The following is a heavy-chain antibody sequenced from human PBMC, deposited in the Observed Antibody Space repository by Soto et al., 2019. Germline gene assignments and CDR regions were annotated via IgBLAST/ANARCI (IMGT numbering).Heavy chain of an antibody. V-gene: IGHV1-18*01. Sequence: ASVQGSCKASGYTFTSYGISWVRQAPGQGLEWMGWISAYNGNTNYAQKLQGRVTMTTDTSTSTAYMELRSLRSDDTAVYYCASTPYSSSWYVYWGQGTLVTVSS. J-gene: IGHJ4*02. CDR1: GYTFTSYG. D-gene: IGHD6-13*01. CDR2: ISAYNGNT. CDR3: ASTPYSSSWYVY.